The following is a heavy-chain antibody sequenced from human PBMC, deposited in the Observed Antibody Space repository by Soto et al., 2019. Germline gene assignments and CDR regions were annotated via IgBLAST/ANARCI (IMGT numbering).Heavy chain of an antibody. Sequence: ASVKVSCKVSGYTLTELSMHWVRQAPGKGLEWMGGFDPEDGETIYAQKFQGRVTMTEDTSTDTAYMELSSLRSEDTAVYYCATPSDCSGGSCYPSDWFDPWGQGTLVTVSS. J-gene: IGHJ5*02. V-gene: IGHV1-24*01. D-gene: IGHD2-15*01. CDR2: FDPEDGET. CDR1: GYTLTELS. CDR3: ATPSDCSGGSCYPSDWFDP.